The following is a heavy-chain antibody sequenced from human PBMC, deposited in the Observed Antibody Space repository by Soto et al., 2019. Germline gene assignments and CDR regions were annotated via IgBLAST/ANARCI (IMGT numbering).Heavy chain of an antibody. D-gene: IGHD6-13*01. CDR1: GFTFSSYS. CDR3: ARVAPSSSWYGASDY. CDR2: ISSSSSYI. J-gene: IGHJ4*02. Sequence: GGSLRLSCAASGFTFSSYSMNWVRQAPGKGLEWVSSISSSSSYIYYADSVKGRFTISRDNAKNSLYLQMNSLRAEDTAVYYCARVAPSSSWYGASDYWGQGTLVTVSS. V-gene: IGHV3-21*01.